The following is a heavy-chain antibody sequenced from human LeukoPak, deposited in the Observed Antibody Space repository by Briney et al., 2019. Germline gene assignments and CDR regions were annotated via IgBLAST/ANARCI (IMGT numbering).Heavy chain of an antibody. CDR1: GFTVSSYS. D-gene: IGHD3-9*01. CDR2: ISSSSSYI. V-gene: IGHV3-21*01. J-gene: IGHJ3*02. Sequence: GGSLRLSCAASGFTVSSYSMNWVRQAPGKGLEWVSSISSSSSYIYYADSVKGRFTISRDNAKNSLYLQMNSLRAEDTAVYYCARDRYYDILTGYYRALDAFDIWGQGTMVTVSS. CDR3: ARDRYYDILTGYYRALDAFDI.